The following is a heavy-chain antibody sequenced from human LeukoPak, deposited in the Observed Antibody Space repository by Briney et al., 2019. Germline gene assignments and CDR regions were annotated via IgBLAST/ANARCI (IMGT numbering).Heavy chain of an antibody. Sequence: ASVKVSCKASGYTFTGYYIYWVRQAPGQGLEWMGWINPTSGGTKYAQKFQGRVTMTRDTSISTAYMELSRLRADDTAVFYCARGGSAWDNPFAYWGQRPLVTVSS. J-gene: IGHJ4*02. CDR1: GYTFTGYY. CDR2: INPTSGGT. D-gene: IGHD6-19*01. V-gene: IGHV1-2*02. CDR3: ARGGSAWDNPFAY.